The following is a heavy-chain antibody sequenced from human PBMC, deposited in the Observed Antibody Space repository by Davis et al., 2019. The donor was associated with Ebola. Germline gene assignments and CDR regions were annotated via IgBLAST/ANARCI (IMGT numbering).Heavy chain of an antibody. V-gene: IGHV3-21*04. D-gene: IGHD1-26*01. CDR2: IGGSSSSDYI. CDR1: GFSFSAYT. Sequence: GESLKISCAASGFSFSAYTMNWVRQAPGKGLEWVSCIGGSSSSDYIYYADSVKGRFTISRDNSKNTLYLQMNGLRVEDTAIYYCAKDTSNIWFDIWGQGTNVTVSS. J-gene: IGHJ3*02. CDR3: AKDTSNIWFDI.